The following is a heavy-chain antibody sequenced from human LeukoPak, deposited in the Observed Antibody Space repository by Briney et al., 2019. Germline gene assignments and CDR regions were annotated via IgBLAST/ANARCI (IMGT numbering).Heavy chain of an antibody. D-gene: IGHD6-13*01. Sequence: QAGGSLRLSCAASGFTFSSYEMNWVRQAPGKGLEWVSYISSSGSTIYYADSVKGRFTISRDNAKNSLYLQMNSLRAEDTAAYYCAREVGYSSSWPTIGGQGTLITVSS. CDR2: ISSSGSTI. J-gene: IGHJ4*02. V-gene: IGHV3-48*03. CDR1: GFTFSSYE. CDR3: AREVGYSSSWPTI.